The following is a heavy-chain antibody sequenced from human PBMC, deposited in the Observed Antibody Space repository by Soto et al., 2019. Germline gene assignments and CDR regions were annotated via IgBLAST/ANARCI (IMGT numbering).Heavy chain of an antibody. D-gene: IGHD1-26*01. CDR1: GYTFTRSE. CDR2: INPSNGGT. J-gene: IGHJ4*02. V-gene: IGHV1-18*01. Sequence: GASVKVSCKASGYTFTRSEISWARQAPGQGPEWMGLINPSNGGTNYAQKFQGRVTMTTDTSTSTAYMELRSLRSEDTAVYYCARAGPGIVGATGPPAYWGQGTLVTVAS. CDR3: ARAGPGIVGATGPPAY.